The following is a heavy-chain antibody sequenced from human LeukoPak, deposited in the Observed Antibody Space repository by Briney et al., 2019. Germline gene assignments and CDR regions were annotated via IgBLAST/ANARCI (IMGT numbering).Heavy chain of an antibody. CDR3: ARHNPSAAGQGLDY. CDR1: GGSISSYY. J-gene: IGHJ4*02. V-gene: IGHV4-59*08. D-gene: IGHD6-13*01. Sequence: SETLSLTCTVSGGSISSYYWSWIRQPPGKGLEWIGYIYYSGTTNYNPSLKSRLTISVDTPMNQFSLQLTSVTAADTAVYFCARHNPSAAGQGLDYWGQGTLVTVSS. CDR2: IYYSGTT.